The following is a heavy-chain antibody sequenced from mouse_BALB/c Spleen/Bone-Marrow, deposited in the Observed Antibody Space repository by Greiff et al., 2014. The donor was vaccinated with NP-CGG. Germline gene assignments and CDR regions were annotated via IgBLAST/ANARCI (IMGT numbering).Heavy chain of an antibody. Sequence: DVQLQESGAELVKPGASVKLSCTASGFNIKDTYMHWVKQRPEQGLEWIGRIDPANGNTKYDPKFQGKATITADTSSNTAYLQLSSLTSEDTAVYYCARYYYGSSYSDYWGQGTTLTVSS. V-gene: IGHV14-3*02. J-gene: IGHJ2*01. CDR3: ARYYYGSSYSDY. CDR1: GFNIKDTY. CDR2: IDPANGNT. D-gene: IGHD1-1*01.